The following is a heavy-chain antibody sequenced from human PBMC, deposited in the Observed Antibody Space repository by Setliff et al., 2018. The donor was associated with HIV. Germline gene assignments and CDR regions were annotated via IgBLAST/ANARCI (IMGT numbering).Heavy chain of an antibody. D-gene: IGHD3-16*01. V-gene: IGHV3-30*02. CDR2: LRFDGSNK. Sequence: PGGSLRLSCAAFGFTFSNYGMHWVRQAPGKGLEWVAFLRFDGSNKSYGDSLKSRVTVSADTSKNQFSLKLTSVTAADTAVYYCARGDPFTDFDSWGQGTLVTVSS. CDR3: ARGDPFTDFDS. CDR1: GFTFSNYG. J-gene: IGHJ4*02.